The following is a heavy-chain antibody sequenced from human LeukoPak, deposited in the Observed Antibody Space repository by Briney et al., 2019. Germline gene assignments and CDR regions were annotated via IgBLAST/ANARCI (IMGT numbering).Heavy chain of an antibody. Sequence: APVKVSCKVFGYTLTELSMHWVRQAPGKGLEWMGGFDPEDGETIYAQKFQGRVTMTEDTSTDTAYMELSSLRSEDTAVYYCAMGYGDYGTSYFDYWGQGTLVTVSS. CDR1: GYTLTELS. CDR2: FDPEDGET. D-gene: IGHD4-17*01. J-gene: IGHJ4*02. CDR3: AMGYGDYGTSYFDY. V-gene: IGHV1-24*01.